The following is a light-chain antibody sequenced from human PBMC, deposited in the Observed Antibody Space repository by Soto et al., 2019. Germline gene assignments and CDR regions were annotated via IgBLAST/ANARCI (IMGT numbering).Light chain of an antibody. CDR3: QQYATSQWE. J-gene: IGKJ1*01. V-gene: IGKV3D-20*01. Sequence: IVLTQSPATLSLSPGERATLSCGASQSVGSDFLAWYQHKPGLAPRLLIYDASSRATGVPDRFSGSGSGTDFSLTISRLEPEEFAVYYCQQYATSQWEFGQGTKVEIE. CDR1: QSVGSDF. CDR2: DAS.